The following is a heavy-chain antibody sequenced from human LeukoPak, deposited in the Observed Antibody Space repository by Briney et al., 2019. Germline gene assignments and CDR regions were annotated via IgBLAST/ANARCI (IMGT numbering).Heavy chain of an antibody. J-gene: IGHJ4*02. CDR1: GFTFSAYS. V-gene: IGHV3-7*01. D-gene: IGHD1-26*01. Sequence: SGGSLRLSCAASGFTFSAYSMSWVRQAPGKGLEWVANIKQDGSEKYYVGSVKGRFTISRDNAKNSLYLQMNSLRAEDTAVYYCARDPGPRVPPGSYSDYWGQGTLVTVSS. CDR2: IKQDGSEK. CDR3: ARDPGPRVPPGSYSDY.